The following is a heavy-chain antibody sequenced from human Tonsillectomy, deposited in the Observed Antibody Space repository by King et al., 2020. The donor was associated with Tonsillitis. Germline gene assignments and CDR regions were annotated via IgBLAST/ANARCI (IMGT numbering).Heavy chain of an antibody. V-gene: IGHV3-30*01. Sequence: VQLVESGGGVVQPGRSLRLSCAASGFTFSSYAMHWVRQAPGMGLEWVAVISYDGGNTYYADSVKGRFTISRDNSKNTLSLQMNSLGAEDTAVYYCARDYDDFGDYLFDYWGQGTLVTVSS. CDR1: GFTFSSYA. D-gene: IGHD4-17*01. CDR2: ISYDGGNT. J-gene: IGHJ4*02. CDR3: ARDYDDFGDYLFDY.